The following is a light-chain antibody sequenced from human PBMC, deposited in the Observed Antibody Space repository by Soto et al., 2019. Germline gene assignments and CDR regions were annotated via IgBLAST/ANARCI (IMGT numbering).Light chain of an antibody. CDR1: SSDVGGYNY. CDR3: GSYTSINALV. Sequence: QSVLTQPASVSGSPGQSITISCTGTSSDVGGYNYVSWYQQHPGKAPKLMIYAVSNRPSGVSNRFSGSKSGNTASLTISGLQAGDEADYYCGSYTSINALVFGTGTKLTVL. V-gene: IGLV2-14*03. J-gene: IGLJ1*01. CDR2: AVS.